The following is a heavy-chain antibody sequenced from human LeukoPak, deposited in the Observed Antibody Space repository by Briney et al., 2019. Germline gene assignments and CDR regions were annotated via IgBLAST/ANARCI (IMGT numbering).Heavy chain of an antibody. CDR2: IYYSGST. V-gene: IGHV4-59*01. Sequence: SETLSLTCTVSGGSISSYYWSWIRQPPGKGLEWIGYIYYSGSTNYNPSLKGRVTISVDTFKNQFSLKLSSVTAADTAVYYCARVVEGYYDSSGYYRVPYYYFDYWGQGTLVTVSS. J-gene: IGHJ4*02. CDR3: ARVVEGYYDSSGYYRVPYYYFDY. CDR1: GGSISSYY. D-gene: IGHD3-22*01.